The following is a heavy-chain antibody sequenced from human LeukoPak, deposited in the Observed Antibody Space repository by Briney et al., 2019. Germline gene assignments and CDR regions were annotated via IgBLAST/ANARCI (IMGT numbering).Heavy chain of an antibody. J-gene: IGHJ3*01. Sequence: VKPSETLSLTCTVSGGSISSYYRSWIRQPAGRGLEWIGRIYNSEITNYNPSLRSRVTMSLDTSKNRFSLRLSSVTAADTAVYYCARALVNYYDVLTGYYKHPIDAFDLWGQGTLVTVSS. CDR2: IYNSEIT. V-gene: IGHV4-4*07. D-gene: IGHD3-9*01. CDR1: GGSISSYY. CDR3: ARALVNYYDVLTGYYKHPIDAFDL.